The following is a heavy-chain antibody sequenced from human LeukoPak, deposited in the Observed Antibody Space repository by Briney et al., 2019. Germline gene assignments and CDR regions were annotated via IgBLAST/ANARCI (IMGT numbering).Heavy chain of an antibody. CDR1: GFIFSSFD. CDR3: AKSAPSHTIFDV. Sequence: QAGGSLRLSCAASGFIFSSFDMHWVRQAPGKGLEWVAFIRYDGTTKNYADSVKGRFAISRDNSKNTLYLQMNSLRAEDTAVYYCAKSAPSHTIFDVWGQGTMVTVSS. V-gene: IGHV3-30*02. CDR2: IRYDGTTK. J-gene: IGHJ3*01. D-gene: IGHD3-3*01.